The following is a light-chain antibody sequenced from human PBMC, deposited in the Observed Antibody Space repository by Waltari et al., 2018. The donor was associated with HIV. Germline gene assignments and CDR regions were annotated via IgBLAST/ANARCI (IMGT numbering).Light chain of an antibody. J-gene: IGKJ1*01. V-gene: IGKV3-20*01. Sequence: EIGLTQSPDTLSLSSGERATLSCRASQTIINNQLAWFQQRPGQAPRLLIYAASSRATGTPDRFSGSGSGTDFTLTISRLEPEDFAVYYCQQYSSSQWTFGQGTKVEIK. CDR2: AAS. CDR3: QQYSSSQWT. CDR1: QTIINNQ.